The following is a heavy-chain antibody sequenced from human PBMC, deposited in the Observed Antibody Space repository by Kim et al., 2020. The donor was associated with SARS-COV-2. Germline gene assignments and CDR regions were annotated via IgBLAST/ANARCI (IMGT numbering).Heavy chain of an antibody. J-gene: IGHJ6*02. D-gene: IGHD5-12*01. CDR1: GGTFSSYA. V-gene: IGHV1-69*13. CDR3: ARDRGGYNFPYYYYGMDV. CDR2: IIPIFGTA. Sequence: SVKVSCKASGGTFSSYAISWVRQAPGQGLEWMGGIIPIFGTANYAQKFQGRVTITADESTSTAYMELSSLRSEDTAVYYCARDRGGYNFPYYYYGMDVWGQGTTVTVSS.